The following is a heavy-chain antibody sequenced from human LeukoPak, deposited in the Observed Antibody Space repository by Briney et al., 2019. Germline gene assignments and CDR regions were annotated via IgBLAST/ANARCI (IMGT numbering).Heavy chain of an antibody. J-gene: IGHJ4*02. Sequence: SETLSLTCTVSGGSISSSSYYWGWIRQPPGKGLEWIGSIYYSGSTYYNPSLKSRVTISVDTSKNQFSLKLSSVTAADTAVYYCARHDSSGHWGYFDYWGQGTLVTVSS. CDR3: ARHDSSGHWGYFDY. CDR2: IYYSGST. CDR1: GGSISSSSYY. D-gene: IGHD3-22*01. V-gene: IGHV4-39*01.